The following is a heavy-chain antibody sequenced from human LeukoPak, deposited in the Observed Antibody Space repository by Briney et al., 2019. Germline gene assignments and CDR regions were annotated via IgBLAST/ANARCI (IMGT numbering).Heavy chain of an antibody. CDR1: GGSISSYY. D-gene: IGHD3-9*01. CDR2: IYTSGST. Sequence: SETLSLTCTVSGGSISSYYWSWIRQPAGKGLEWIGRIYTSGSTNYNPSLKSRVTMSVDTSKNQFSLKLSSVTAADTAVYYCARDLDCDILTFYMDVWGKGTTVTVSS. J-gene: IGHJ6*03. V-gene: IGHV4-4*07. CDR3: ARDLDCDILTFYMDV.